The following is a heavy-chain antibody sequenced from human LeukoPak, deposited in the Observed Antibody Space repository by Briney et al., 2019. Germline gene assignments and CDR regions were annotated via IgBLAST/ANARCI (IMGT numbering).Heavy chain of an antibody. CDR3: ARDRGTTVTTYPDY. J-gene: IGHJ4*02. CDR2: INPNSGGT. D-gene: IGHD4-17*01. V-gene: IGHV1-2*02. CDR1: GYTFTGYY. Sequence: ASVKVSCKASGYTFTGYYMHWVRQAPGQGHEWMGWINPNSGGTNYAQKFQGRVTMTRDTSISTAYMELSRLRSDDTAVYYCARDRGTTVTTYPDYWGQGTLVTVSS.